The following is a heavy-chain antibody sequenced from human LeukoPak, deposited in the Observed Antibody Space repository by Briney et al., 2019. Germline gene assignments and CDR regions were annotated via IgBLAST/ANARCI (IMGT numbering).Heavy chain of an antibody. CDR2: ISAYNGNT. Sequence: ASVKVSCKASGYTFTSYGISWVRQAPGQGLEWMGWISAYNGNTNYAQKLQGRVTMTTDTSTSTAYMELRSLRSDDTAVYYCARIWGAPDEGYFDYWGQGTLVTVSS. J-gene: IGHJ4*02. CDR3: ARIWGAPDEGYFDY. V-gene: IGHV1-18*01. CDR1: GYTFTSYG. D-gene: IGHD3-16*01.